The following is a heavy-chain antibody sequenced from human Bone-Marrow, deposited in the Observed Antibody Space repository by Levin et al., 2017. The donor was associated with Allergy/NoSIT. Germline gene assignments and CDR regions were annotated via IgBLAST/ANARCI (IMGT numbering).Heavy chain of an antibody. Sequence: GGSLRLSCTASEFSFSDYSFNWVRQAPGKGLEWVSYISSGSTTLYYADSVRGRFTISRDNAKNSLYSQMNSLTADDTAVYYCARVGPALNYYMDVWGKGTTVTVSS. CDR1: EFSFSDYS. D-gene: IGHD3/OR15-3a*01. V-gene: IGHV3-48*01. CDR2: ISSGSTTL. CDR3: ARVGPALNYYMDV. J-gene: IGHJ6*03.